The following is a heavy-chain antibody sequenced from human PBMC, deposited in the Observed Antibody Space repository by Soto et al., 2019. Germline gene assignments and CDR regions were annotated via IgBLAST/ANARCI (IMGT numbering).Heavy chain of an antibody. CDR3: ARDGGYCSSTSCPGDY. V-gene: IGHV1-69*06. J-gene: IGHJ4*02. CDR1: GGTFSSYA. Sequence: QVQLVQSGAEVKKPGSSVKVSCKASGGTFSSYAISWVRQAPGQGLEWMGGIIPIFGTANYAQKFQGRVTITADKSTSTPYMELSSLRSEDTAVYYCARDGGYCSSTSCPGDYWGQGTLVTVSS. D-gene: IGHD2-2*01. CDR2: IIPIFGTA.